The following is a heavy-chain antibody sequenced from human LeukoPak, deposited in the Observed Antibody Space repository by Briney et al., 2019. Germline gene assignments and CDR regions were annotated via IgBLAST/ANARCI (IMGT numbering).Heavy chain of an antibody. Sequence: GGSLRLSCAASGFTLSNAWMSWVRQAPGKGLEWVGRIKSKTDGGTTDYAAPVKGRFTISRDDSKNTLYLQMNSLKTEDTAVYYCTGGYSSSWYPNYGMDVWGQGTTVTVSS. J-gene: IGHJ6*02. V-gene: IGHV3-15*01. CDR1: GFTLSNAW. D-gene: IGHD6-13*01. CDR2: IKSKTDGGTT. CDR3: TGGYSSSWYPNYGMDV.